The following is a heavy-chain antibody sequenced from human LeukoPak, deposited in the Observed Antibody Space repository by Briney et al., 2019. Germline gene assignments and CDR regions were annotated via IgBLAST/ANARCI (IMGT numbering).Heavy chain of an antibody. D-gene: IGHD4-17*01. V-gene: IGHV4-59*01. CDR3: ARDADYDRWYYFDY. CDR2: IYYRGST. CDR1: GGPLTSYY. J-gene: IGHJ4*02. Sequence: SETLSLTCAVSGGPLTSYYWSWIRQPPGKGLEWIGFIYYRGSTNYNPSLESRVTISVDTSKNRFSLKLSSVTAADTAVYYCARDADYDRWYYFDYWGQGTLVTVSS.